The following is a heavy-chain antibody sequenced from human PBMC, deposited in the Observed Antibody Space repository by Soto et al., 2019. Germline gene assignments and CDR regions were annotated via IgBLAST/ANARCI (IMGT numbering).Heavy chain of an antibody. J-gene: IGHJ4*02. CDR1: GFIFSDHS. CDR2: ISSSSGTI. CDR3: AREYNSGWPFMY. V-gene: IGHV3-48*02. Sequence: GGSLRLSCAASGFIFSDHSMNWVRQAPGKGLEWVSYISSSSGTIYYADSVKGRFAISRDNAKNSLYLQMNSLRDEDTAVYYCAREYNSGWPFMYWGQGTLVTVSS. D-gene: IGHD6-19*01.